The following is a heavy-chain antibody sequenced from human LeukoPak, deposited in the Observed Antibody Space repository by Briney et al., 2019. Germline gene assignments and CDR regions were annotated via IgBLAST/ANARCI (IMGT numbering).Heavy chain of an antibody. CDR2: ISTNYI. Sequence: PGGSLRLSYAASGFTVTNYAITSARQAPGKGLEWVSSISTNYISYADSVRGRFTISRDNAKNSLYLQMNSLRDEDTAGYDCARDLGGYLIDYWGQGTLVTVSS. CDR3: ARDLGGYLIDY. J-gene: IGHJ4*02. D-gene: IGHD3-22*01. V-gene: IGHV3-21*01. CDR1: GFTVTNYA.